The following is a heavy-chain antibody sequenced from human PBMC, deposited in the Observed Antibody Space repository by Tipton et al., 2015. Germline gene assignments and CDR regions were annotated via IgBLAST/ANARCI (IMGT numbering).Heavy chain of an antibody. CDR1: GATFKSFS. Sequence: QVQLVQSGAEVKKAGSSVKVSCQASGATFKSFSVTWVRQAPGQGLEWMGKIIPFFGTTTHAREFQDRITVTADESTSTVYLELTSLRADDTAVYYCAAGLSNWYYFDYWGQGTLVSVSS. V-gene: IGHV1-69*18. J-gene: IGHJ4*02. D-gene: IGHD1-20*01. CDR3: AAGLSNWYYFDY. CDR2: IIPFFGTT.